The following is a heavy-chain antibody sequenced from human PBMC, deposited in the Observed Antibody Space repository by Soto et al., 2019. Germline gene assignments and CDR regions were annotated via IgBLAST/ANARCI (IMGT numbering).Heavy chain of an antibody. J-gene: IGHJ4*02. CDR1: GFTFSSYG. CDR2: ISYDGSNK. Sequence: PGGSLRLSCAASGFTFSSYGMHWVRQAPGKGLEWVAVISYDGSNKYYADSVKGRFTISRDNSKNTLYLQMNSLRAEDTAVYYCAKEGFLEWLSPRSFDYWGQGTLGTVS. CDR3: AKEGFLEWLSPRSFDY. D-gene: IGHD3-3*01. V-gene: IGHV3-30*18.